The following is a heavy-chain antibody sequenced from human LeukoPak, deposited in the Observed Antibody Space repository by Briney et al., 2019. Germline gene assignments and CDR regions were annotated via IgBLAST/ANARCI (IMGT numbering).Heavy chain of an antibody. CDR1: GGSISSYC. J-gene: IGHJ4*02. CDR2: ISYRGST. D-gene: IGHD6-13*01. Sequence: PSETLSLTCTVSGGSISSYCWSWIRPPPGKGLEWIGYISYRGSTNYNPSLKSRVTISVDTSKNQFSLKLSTVTAADTAVYYCARVYSSSWYRGSLYFDYWGQGTLVTVSS. CDR3: ARVYSSSWYRGSLYFDY. V-gene: IGHV4-59*01.